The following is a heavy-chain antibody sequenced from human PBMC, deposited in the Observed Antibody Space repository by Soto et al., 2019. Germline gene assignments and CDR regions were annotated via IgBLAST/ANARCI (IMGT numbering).Heavy chain of an antibody. CDR3: ARGLAWPHNYFDP. CDR2: MNPNSGNT. Sequence: QVQLVQSGAEVKEPGASVKVSCKASGYTFSNYDIYWVRQASGQGLEWLGWMNPNSGNTGYAQNFQRRVTLTKNTSMNTAYMELRSLTSEDTAVYYCARGLAWPHNYFDPWGQGTLVTVSS. CDR1: GYTFSNYD. J-gene: IGHJ5*02. V-gene: IGHV1-8*01.